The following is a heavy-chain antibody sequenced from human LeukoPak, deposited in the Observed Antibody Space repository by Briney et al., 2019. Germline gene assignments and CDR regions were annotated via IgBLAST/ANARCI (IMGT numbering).Heavy chain of an antibody. D-gene: IGHD6-13*01. CDR2: IYHSGST. V-gene: IGHV4-38-2*02. J-gene: IGHJ5*02. Sequence: SETLSLTCTVSGYSISSGYYWGWTRQPPGKGLEWIGNIYHSGSTYYNPSLKSRLTISVDTSKNQFSLKLSSVTAADTAVYYCASQQQLVLLDWFDPWGQGTLVTVSS. CDR3: ASQQQLVLLDWFDP. CDR1: GYSISSGYY.